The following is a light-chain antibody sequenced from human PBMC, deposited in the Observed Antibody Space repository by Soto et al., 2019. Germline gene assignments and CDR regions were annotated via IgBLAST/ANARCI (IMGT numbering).Light chain of an antibody. Sequence: QLVLTQSSSASASLGSSVKLTCTLSSGHSSYIIAWHQQQPGKAPRYLMKLEGSGSYNKGSGVPDRFSGSSSGTDRYLTISNIQSEDEADYYCETWDSNTRVFGTGTKVTVL. CDR3: ETWDSNTRV. V-gene: IGLV4-60*03. CDR2: LEGSGSY. CDR1: SGHSSYI. J-gene: IGLJ1*01.